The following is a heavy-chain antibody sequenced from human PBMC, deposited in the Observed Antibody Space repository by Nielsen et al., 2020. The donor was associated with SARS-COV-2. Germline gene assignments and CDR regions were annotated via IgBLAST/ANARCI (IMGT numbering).Heavy chain of an antibody. J-gene: IGHJ6*03. CDR2: ISSSGSII. CDR3: AREGLDYYYMDV. D-gene: IGHD6-6*01. Sequence: SGTTFSDYYMSWIRQAPGKGLEWVSYISSSGSIINFADSVKGRFTISRDNAKNSLYLQMNSLRAEDTAVYYCAREGLDYYYMDVWGKGTTVTVSS. V-gene: IGHV3-11*04. CDR1: GTTFSDYY.